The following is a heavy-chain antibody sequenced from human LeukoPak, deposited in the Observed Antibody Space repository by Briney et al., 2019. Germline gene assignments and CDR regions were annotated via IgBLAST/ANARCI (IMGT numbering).Heavy chain of an antibody. D-gene: IGHD3-22*01. CDR1: GYTFTSYA. CDR2: IIPILGIA. J-gene: IGHJ5*02. Sequence: SVKISCKASGYTFTSYAMNWVRQAPGQGLEWMGRIIPILGIANYAQKFQGRVTITADKSTSTAYMELSSLRSEDTAVYYCARSPRTPPLDMIVVVANWFDPWGQGTLVTVSS. V-gene: IGHV1-69*04. CDR3: ARSPRTPPLDMIVVVANWFDP.